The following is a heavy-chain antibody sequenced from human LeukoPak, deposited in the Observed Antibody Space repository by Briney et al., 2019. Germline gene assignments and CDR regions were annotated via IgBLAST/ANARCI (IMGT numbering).Heavy chain of an antibody. J-gene: IGHJ3*02. D-gene: IGHD1-26*01. Sequence: SETLSLTCTVSGGSISRISYYWGWIRRPPGKGLEWIGSIYYGGNTYYNPSLKSRVTISVDTSKNQFSLKLSSVTAADTAVYYCARTSGSYLAAFDIWGQGTMVTVSS. CDR2: IYYGGNT. V-gene: IGHV4-39*01. CDR3: ARTSGSYLAAFDI. CDR1: GGSISRISYY.